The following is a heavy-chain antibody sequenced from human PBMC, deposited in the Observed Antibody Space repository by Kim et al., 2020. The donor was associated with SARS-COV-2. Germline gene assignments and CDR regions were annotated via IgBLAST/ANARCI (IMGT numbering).Heavy chain of an antibody. Sequence: ASVKVSCKASGYTFSGYYMHWVRQAPGQGLEWMGWINPKSGDRNNGQKFQGRVTMTRDTSISTAYMELSSLRSDDTAVYYCARVGLAGRGNFDYWGQGTLVTVSS. CDR2: INPKSGDR. CDR1: GYTFSGYY. V-gene: IGHV1-2*02. J-gene: IGHJ4*02. CDR3: ARVGLAGRGNFDY. D-gene: IGHD6-19*01.